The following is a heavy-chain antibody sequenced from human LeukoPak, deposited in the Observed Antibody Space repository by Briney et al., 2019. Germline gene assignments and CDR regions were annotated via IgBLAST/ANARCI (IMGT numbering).Heavy chain of an antibody. CDR1: GGSISSHY. CDR3: AGSLGGPKLEVFDY. J-gene: IGHJ4*02. CDR2: IYYSGST. D-gene: IGHD3-16*01. V-gene: IGHV4-59*11. Sequence: SETLSLTCTVSGGSISSHYWSWIRQLPGKGLEWIGYIYYSGSTNYNPSLKSRVTISVDTSKNQFSLKLSSVTAADTAVYYCAGSLGGPKLEVFDYWGQGTLVTVSS.